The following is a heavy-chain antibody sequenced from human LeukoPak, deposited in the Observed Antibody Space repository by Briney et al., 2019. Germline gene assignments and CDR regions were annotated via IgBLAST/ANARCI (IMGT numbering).Heavy chain of an antibody. J-gene: IGHJ6*03. CDR1: GGSITNSNYY. V-gene: IGHV4-39*01. CDR2: VYYTGST. Sequence: SETLFLTCSVSGGSITNSNYYWGWIRQPPGKGLEWLGAVYYTGSTDYNTSLRGRVTLSVDTSRKQFSLRLTSVTAADTAVYYCASIRVVTTFYYFYMDIWGKGTTVTVSS. CDR3: ASIRVVTTFYYFYMDI. D-gene: IGHD3-3*01.